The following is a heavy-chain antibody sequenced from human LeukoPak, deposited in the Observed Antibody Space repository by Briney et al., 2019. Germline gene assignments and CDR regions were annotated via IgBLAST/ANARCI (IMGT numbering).Heavy chain of an antibody. J-gene: IGHJ6*03. D-gene: IGHD6-13*01. CDR1: GYTLTESS. CDR2: FDPEDGET. CDR3: ATLIAAAGTHTAYYYMDV. V-gene: IGHV1-24*01. Sequence: ASVKVSCKVSGYTLTESSMHWVRQAPGKGLEWMGGFDPEDGETIYARKFQGRVTMTEDTSTDTAYMELSSLRSEDTAVYYCATLIAAAGTHTAYYYMDVWGKGTTVTVSS.